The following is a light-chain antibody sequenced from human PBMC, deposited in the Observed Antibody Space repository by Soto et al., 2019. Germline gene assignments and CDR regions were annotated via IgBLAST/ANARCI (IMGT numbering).Light chain of an antibody. CDR3: SSYTSTDTVV. J-gene: IGLJ2*01. V-gene: IGLV2-14*01. Sequence: QSALTQPASVSGSPGQSITISCTGTSSDIGFYVSWYQQHPDKAPKVIIYDVTSRPSGVSNRFSGSKSGNTASLTISGLQAEDEADYYCSSYTSTDTVVFGGGTKVTVL. CDR1: SSDIGFY. CDR2: DVT.